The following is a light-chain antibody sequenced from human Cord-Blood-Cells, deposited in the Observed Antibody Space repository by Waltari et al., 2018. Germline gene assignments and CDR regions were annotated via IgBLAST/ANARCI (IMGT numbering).Light chain of an antibody. CDR1: SSNIGSNT. Sequence: QSVLTQPPSASGTPGQRVTISCSGSSSNIGSNTVNWYQQLPGTAPKLLIFCNNQRPAGVPDRSSGSKSGTSASLAISGLQSEDEADYYCAAWDDSLNGWVFGGGTKLTVL. CDR3: AAWDDSLNGWV. V-gene: IGLV1-44*01. CDR2: CNN. J-gene: IGLJ3*02.